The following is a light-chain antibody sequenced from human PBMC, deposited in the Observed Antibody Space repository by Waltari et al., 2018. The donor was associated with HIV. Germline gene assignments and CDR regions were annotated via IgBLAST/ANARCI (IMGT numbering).Light chain of an antibody. J-gene: IGKJ4*01. Sequence: DVVMTQFPDSLAVSLGEMATVNCRSNQSLLYNVNNKTYLAWYQQKSGQPPKLIIYWASTRESGVPDRFSGSGSGTDFTLTIDGLRAEDVAVYYCQHYFSTPLTFGGGTRVEIK. V-gene: IGKV4-1*01. CDR3: QHYFSTPLT. CDR2: WAS. CDR1: QSLLYNVNNKTY.